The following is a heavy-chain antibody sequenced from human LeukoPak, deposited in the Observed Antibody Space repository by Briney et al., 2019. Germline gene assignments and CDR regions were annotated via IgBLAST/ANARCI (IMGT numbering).Heavy chain of an antibody. CDR3: ARHPHGGHIVVVIAIFFDY. J-gene: IGHJ4*02. V-gene: IGHV4-39*01. CDR1: GGSISSSSYY. CDR2: IYYSGST. D-gene: IGHD2-21*01. Sequence: PSETLSLTCTVSGGSISSSSYYWGWIRQPPGKGLEWIGSIYYSGSTYYNPSLKSRVTISVDTSKNQFSLKLSSVTAADTAVYYCARHPHGGHIVVVIAIFFDYWGQGTLVTVSS.